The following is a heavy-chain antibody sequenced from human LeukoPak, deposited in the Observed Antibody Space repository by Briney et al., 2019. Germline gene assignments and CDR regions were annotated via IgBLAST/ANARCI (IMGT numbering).Heavy chain of an antibody. J-gene: IGHJ5*02. CDR3: AKDATGDGDLES. CDR2: ISYDGSSK. CDR1: GFTFRSIV. D-gene: IGHD4-17*01. V-gene: IGHV3-30*04. Sequence: GGSLRLSCAASGFTFRSIVMHWVRQAPGKGLEWVSVISYDGSSKYYADSVKGRFTISRDNSKNTLYLQMNSLRSEDTALYYCAKDATGDGDLESWGQGTLVTVSP.